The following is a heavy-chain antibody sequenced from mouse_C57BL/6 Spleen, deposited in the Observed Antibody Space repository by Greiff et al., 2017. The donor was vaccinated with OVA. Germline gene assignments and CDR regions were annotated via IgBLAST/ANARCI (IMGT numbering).Heavy chain of an antibody. D-gene: IGHD1-1*01. CDR3: AREEIYYYGSSYRYCDV. CDR2: ISYSGST. Sequence: DVKLQESGPGMVKPSQSLSLTCTVTGYSITSGYDWHWIRHFPGNKLEWMGYISYSGSTNYNPSLKSRISITHDTSKNHFFLKLNSVTTEDTATYYCAREEIYYYGSSYRYCDVWGTGTTVTVSS. V-gene: IGHV3-1*01. J-gene: IGHJ1*03. CDR1: GYSITSGYD.